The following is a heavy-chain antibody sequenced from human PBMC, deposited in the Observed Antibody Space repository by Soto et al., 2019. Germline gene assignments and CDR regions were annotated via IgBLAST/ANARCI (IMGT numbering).Heavy chain of an antibody. CDR2: IDGDSGDT. Sequence: QVLLVQSGAEVKKPGASVKVSCKASGYTFTDYYIHWVRQAPGQGLEWMGWIDGDSGDTKYAQNFQDWVTMTRDTSINTAYMVLSRLTSDDTAVYYCTRTPNNGRAGVYGMDVWGQGTTVIVSS. J-gene: IGHJ6*02. CDR3: TRTPNNGRAGVYGMDV. CDR1: GYTFTDYY. D-gene: IGHD1-26*01. V-gene: IGHV1-2*04.